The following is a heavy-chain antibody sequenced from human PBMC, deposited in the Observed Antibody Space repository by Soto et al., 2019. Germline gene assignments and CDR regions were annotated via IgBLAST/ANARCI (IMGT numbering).Heavy chain of an antibody. CDR1: CGSFSGSY. CDR3: DRGLDKGRAHANWFDP. CDR2: INHSGST. J-gene: IGHJ5*02. Sequence: SETLSLTCAVYCGSFSGSYWSWIRQPPCKGLEWIGEINHSGSTNYNPSLKSRVTISVDTSKNKFSLKLSYVTAAYKAVYYCDRGLDKGRAHANWFDPSGQGTMVTVS. V-gene: IGHV4-34*01.